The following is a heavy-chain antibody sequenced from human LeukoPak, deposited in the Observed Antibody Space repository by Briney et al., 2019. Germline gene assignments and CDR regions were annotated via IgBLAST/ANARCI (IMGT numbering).Heavy chain of an antibody. D-gene: IGHD6-13*01. CDR2: ISYDGSNK. Sequence: GGSLRLSCAASGFTFSSYGMHWVRQAPGKGLEGVAVISYDGSNKYYADSVKGRFTISRDHSKNTLYLQMNSLRAEDTAVYYCAKDLGYSSSWYYFDYWGQGTLVTVSS. CDR1: GFTFSSYG. CDR3: AKDLGYSSSWYYFDY. V-gene: IGHV3-30*18. J-gene: IGHJ4*02.